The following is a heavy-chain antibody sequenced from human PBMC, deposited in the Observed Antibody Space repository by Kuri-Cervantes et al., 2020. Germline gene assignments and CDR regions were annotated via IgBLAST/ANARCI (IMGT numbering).Heavy chain of an antibody. J-gene: IGHJ4*02. Sequence: SVKVSCKASGYTFTYRYLHWVRQAPGQALEWMGWITPFNGNTNYAQKFQGRVTMTEDTSTDTAYMELSSLRSEDTAVYYCATYGDYFDYWGQGTLVTVSS. D-gene: IGHD4-17*01. CDR3: ATYGDYFDY. CDR2: ITPFNGNT. CDR1: GYTFTYRY. V-gene: IGHV1-45*02.